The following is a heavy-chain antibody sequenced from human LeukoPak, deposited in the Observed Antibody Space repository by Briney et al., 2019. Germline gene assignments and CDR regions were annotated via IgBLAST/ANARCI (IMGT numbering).Heavy chain of an antibody. CDR1: GFTFSSYA. V-gene: IGHV3-30*04. CDR2: IWNDGSNK. D-gene: IGHD6-13*01. Sequence: PGRSLRLSCAASGFTFSSYAMRWVRQAPGKGLEWVAFIWNDGSNKYYADSVKGRFTISRDNSKNTLFLQMNSLRAEDTAVYYCALAPSTIEAQNAYWGQGTLVTVSS. J-gene: IGHJ4*02. CDR3: ALAPSTIEAQNAY.